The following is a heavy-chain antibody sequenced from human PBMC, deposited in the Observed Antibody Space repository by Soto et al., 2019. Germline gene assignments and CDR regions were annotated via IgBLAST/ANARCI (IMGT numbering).Heavy chain of an antibody. CDR1: GGSISSGGYY. Sequence: SETLSLTCTVSGGSISSGGYYWSWIRQHPGKGLEWIGYIYYSGSTYYNPSLKSRVTISVDTSKNQFSLKLSSVTAADTAVYYCARVRRVRGVIITGWFDPWGQGTLVTVSS. CDR2: IYYSGST. V-gene: IGHV4-31*03. CDR3: ARVRRVRGVIITGWFDP. J-gene: IGHJ5*02. D-gene: IGHD3-10*01.